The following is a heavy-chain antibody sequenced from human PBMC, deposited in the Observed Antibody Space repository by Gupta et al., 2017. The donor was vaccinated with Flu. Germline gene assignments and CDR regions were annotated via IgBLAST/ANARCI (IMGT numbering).Heavy chain of an antibody. Sequence: TIWVSGGTGQWREWMGGLNSNSGDTGYAPNFKGRVTMTRNTATSRAYMELSSLRSEDTAVYYCAREPDYCSSTSCGEGMDVWGQGTTVTVSS. CDR2: LNSNSGDT. J-gene: IGHJ6*02. CDR3: AREPDYCSSTSCGEGMDV. V-gene: IGHV1-8*01. D-gene: IGHD2-2*01.